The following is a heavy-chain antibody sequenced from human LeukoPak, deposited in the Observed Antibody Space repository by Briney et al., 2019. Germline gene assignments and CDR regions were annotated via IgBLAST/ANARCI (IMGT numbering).Heavy chain of an antibody. D-gene: IGHD2-15*01. CDR2: INPNSGGT. V-gene: IGHV1-2*02. CDR3: ARRDSSGGACYSIY. Sequence: ASVKVSCKASGYTFTGYYMHWVRQAPGQGLEWMGWINPNSGGTNYAQKFQGRVTMTRDTSISTAYMELSRLKASDTAMHYCARRDSSGGACYSIYWGQGTLVTVSS. CDR1: GYTFTGYY. J-gene: IGHJ4*02.